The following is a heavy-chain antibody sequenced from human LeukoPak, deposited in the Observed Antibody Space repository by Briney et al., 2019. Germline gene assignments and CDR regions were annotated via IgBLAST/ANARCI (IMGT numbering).Heavy chain of an antibody. J-gene: IGHJ4*02. Sequence: ASVKVSCKASGYTFTSYGISWVRQAPGQGLEWMGWVSAYNGNTNYAQKLQGRVTMTTDTSTSTAYMELRSLRSDDRAVYYCAREYSGYDWGHFDYWGQGTLVSVSS. CDR3: AREYSGYDWGHFDY. CDR1: GYTFTSYG. D-gene: IGHD5-12*01. CDR2: VSAYNGNT. V-gene: IGHV1-18*01.